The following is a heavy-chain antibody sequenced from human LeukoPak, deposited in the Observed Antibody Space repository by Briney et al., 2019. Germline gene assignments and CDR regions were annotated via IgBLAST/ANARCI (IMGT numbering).Heavy chain of an antibody. CDR2: INHSGST. CDR3: ARGYSYYYDSSGTDDY. Sequence: INHSGSTNYNPSLKSRVTISVDTSKNQFSLKLSSVTAADTAVYYCARGYSYYYDSSGTDDYWGQGTLVTVSS. V-gene: IGHV4-34*01. D-gene: IGHD3-22*01. J-gene: IGHJ4*02.